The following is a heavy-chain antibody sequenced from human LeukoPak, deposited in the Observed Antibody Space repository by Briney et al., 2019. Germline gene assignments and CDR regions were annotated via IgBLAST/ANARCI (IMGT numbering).Heavy chain of an antibody. CDR3: ARGGLVVRGTNNWFDP. CDR1: GGSISSGGYS. D-gene: IGHD3-10*01. CDR2: IYHSGST. V-gene: IGHV4-30-2*01. J-gene: IGHJ5*02. Sequence: SQTLSLTCAVSGGSISSGGYSWSWIRQPPGKGLEWIGYIYHSGSTYYNPSLKSRVTISVDRSKNKFSLKLSSVTAADTAVYYCARGGLVVRGTNNWFDPWGQGTLVTVSS.